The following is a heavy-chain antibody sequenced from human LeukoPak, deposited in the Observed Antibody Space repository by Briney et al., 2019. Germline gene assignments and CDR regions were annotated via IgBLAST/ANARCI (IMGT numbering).Heavy chain of an antibody. D-gene: IGHD3-10*01. Sequence: SETLSLTCTVSGGSISSYYWSWIRQPAGRGLEWIGRIYTSGSTNYNPSLKSRVTMSVDTSKNQFSLKLSSVTAADTAVYYCAREPYYYGSGMAGHDYWGQGTLVTVSS. CDR2: IYTSGST. J-gene: IGHJ4*02. V-gene: IGHV4-4*07. CDR1: GGSISSYY. CDR3: AREPYYYGSGMAGHDY.